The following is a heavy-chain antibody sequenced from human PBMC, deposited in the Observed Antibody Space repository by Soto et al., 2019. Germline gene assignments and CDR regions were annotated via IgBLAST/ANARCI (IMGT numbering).Heavy chain of an antibody. Sequence: SETLSLTCAVSSGSISSSNWWSWVRQPPGKGLEWIGEIYHSGSTNYNPSLKSRVTISVDKSKNQFSLKLSSVTAADTAVYYCARDAVAVAGTAPYFDYWGQGTLVTVSS. CDR3: ARDAVAVAGTAPYFDY. D-gene: IGHD6-19*01. CDR1: SGSISSSNW. V-gene: IGHV4-4*02. J-gene: IGHJ4*02. CDR2: IYHSGST.